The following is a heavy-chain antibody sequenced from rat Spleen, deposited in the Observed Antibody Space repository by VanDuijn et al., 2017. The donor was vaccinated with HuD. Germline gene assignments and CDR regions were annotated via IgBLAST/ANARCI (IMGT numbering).Heavy chain of an antibody. J-gene: IGHJ2*01. CDR3: ARGAFFRY. Sequence: EVQLVESGGGLVQPGRSLKLSCAASGFTFSDYTMAWVRQTPTKGLEWVASISTGGDDTYYRDSVKGQFTISRDTAQNILYLQMNSLRSEETATYYCARGAFFRYWGQGVMVTVSS. V-gene: IGHV5S23*01. CDR2: ISTGGDDT. CDR1: GFTFSDYT.